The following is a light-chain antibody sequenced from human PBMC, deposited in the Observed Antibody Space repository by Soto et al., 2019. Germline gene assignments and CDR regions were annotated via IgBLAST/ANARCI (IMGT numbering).Light chain of an antibody. CDR2: WAS. CDR3: QQYYANPYT. CDR1: QSVFYNSDNKNF. V-gene: IGKV4-1*01. Sequence: DIVMTQTPDTLTVSPGERATINCKSSQSVFYNSDNKNFLAWYQQRPAQPPKLLISWASTRESGVPDRFSGSGSGTDFTLTISSPQAEDVAVYYCQQYYANPYTFGQGTKLHIK. J-gene: IGKJ2*01.